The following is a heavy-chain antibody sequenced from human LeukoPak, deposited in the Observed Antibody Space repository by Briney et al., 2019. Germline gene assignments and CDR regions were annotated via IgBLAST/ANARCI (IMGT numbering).Heavy chain of an antibody. Sequence: SQTLSLTCTVSGSSISGGGYFWGWIRQHPGKGLEWIGYIYHSGSTYYNLSLKSRVTISVDTSKNQFSLKLSSVTAADTAVYYCARVYCSGGGCYSFDCWGQGTLVTVSS. V-gene: IGHV4-31*03. CDR3: ARVYCSGGGCYSFDC. D-gene: IGHD2-15*01. CDR1: GSSISGGGYF. CDR2: IYHSGST. J-gene: IGHJ4*02.